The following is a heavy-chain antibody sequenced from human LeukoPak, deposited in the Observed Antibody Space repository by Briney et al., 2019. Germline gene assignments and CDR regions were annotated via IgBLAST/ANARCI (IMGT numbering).Heavy chain of an antibody. D-gene: IGHD3-10*01. CDR3: AKVPYTSGSYYRYFDY. V-gene: IGHV3-23*01. CDR2: ISGRGSDT. J-gene: IGHJ4*02. CDR1: GFNFSAYG. Sequence: PRGSLRLSCAASGFNFSAYGMSWSRQAPGEGLEWVGGISGRGSDTNYADSAKGPFTISRDTFQNTVGLQVNSLRAEDTTVYYCAKVPYTSGSYYRYFDYWGQGTLVTVSS.